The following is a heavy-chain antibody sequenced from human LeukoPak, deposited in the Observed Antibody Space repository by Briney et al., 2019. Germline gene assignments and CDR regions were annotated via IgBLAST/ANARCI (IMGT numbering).Heavy chain of an antibody. CDR2: ISYDGSNK. CDR1: GFTFSSYG. V-gene: IGHV3-30*03. J-gene: IGHJ4*02. Sequence: GRSLRLSCAASGFTFSSYGMHWVRQAPGKGLEWVAVISYDGSNKYYADSVKGRFTISRDNSKNTLYLQMNSLRAEDTAVYYCARGVGYDILTGYISLGFDYWGQGTLVTVSS. D-gene: IGHD3-9*01. CDR3: ARGVGYDILTGYISLGFDY.